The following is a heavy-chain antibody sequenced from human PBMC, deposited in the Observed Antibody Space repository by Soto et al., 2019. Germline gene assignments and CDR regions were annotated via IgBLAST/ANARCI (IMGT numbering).Heavy chain of an antibody. Sequence: ASVKVSCKTSGGTFSSYAISWVRQAPGQGLEWMGGIIPIFGTANYAQKFQGRVTITADKSTSTAYMELSSLRSEDTAVYYCASDSSGYYPYYFDYWGQGTLVTVSS. CDR2: IIPIFGTA. V-gene: IGHV1-69*06. CDR1: GGTFSSYA. J-gene: IGHJ4*02. D-gene: IGHD3-22*01. CDR3: ASDSSGYYPYYFDY.